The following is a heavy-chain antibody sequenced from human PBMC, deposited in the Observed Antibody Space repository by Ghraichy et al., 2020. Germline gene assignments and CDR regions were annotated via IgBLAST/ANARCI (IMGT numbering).Heavy chain of an antibody. D-gene: IGHD6-6*01. J-gene: IGHJ2*01. CDR1: GFSLSTSGVG. Sequence: SGPTLVKPTQTLTLTCTFSGFSLSTSGVGVGWIRQPPGKALEWLALIYWDDDKRYSPSLKSRLTITKDTSKNQVVLTMTNMDPVDTATYYCAHNQEEYSSSYWYFDLWGRGTLVTVSS. CDR2: IYWDDDK. V-gene: IGHV2-5*02. CDR3: AHNQEEYSSSYWYFDL.